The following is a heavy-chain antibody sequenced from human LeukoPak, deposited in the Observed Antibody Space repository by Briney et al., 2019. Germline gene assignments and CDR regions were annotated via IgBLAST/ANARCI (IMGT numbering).Heavy chain of an antibody. CDR1: GFTFSSYS. CDR3: ARDARGMVATSALDY. CDR2: IRSSSSYI. V-gene: IGHV3-21*01. Sequence: PGGSLRLSCAASGFTFSSYSMNWVRPAPGKGLEWVPSIRSSSSYIHYAASVKGRFTISRDNAKNSLYLQMNSLRAEDTAVYYCARDARGMVATSALDYWGQGTLVTVSS. J-gene: IGHJ4*02. D-gene: IGHD5-12*01.